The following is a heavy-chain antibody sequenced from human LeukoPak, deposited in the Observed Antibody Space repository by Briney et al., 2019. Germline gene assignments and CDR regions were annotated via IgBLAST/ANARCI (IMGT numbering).Heavy chain of an antibody. Sequence: ASVKVSCKASGYTFTSYGISWVRQAPGRGREWVGLISAYNGKKYYVQKLQGRVTMTTDTSTSTAYMELRSLRSDDTAVYYCARDPRTAYYDSSGYYYPPARYEAYFDYWGQGTLVTVSS. CDR2: ISAYNGKK. J-gene: IGHJ4*02. V-gene: IGHV1-18*01. CDR3: ARDPRTAYYDSSGYYYPPARYEAYFDY. CDR1: GYTFTSYG. D-gene: IGHD3-22*01.